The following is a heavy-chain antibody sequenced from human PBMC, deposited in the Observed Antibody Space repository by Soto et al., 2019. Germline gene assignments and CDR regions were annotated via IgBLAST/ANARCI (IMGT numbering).Heavy chain of an antibody. D-gene: IGHD5-18*01. V-gene: IGHV3-30*18. CDR2: ISYDGSNK. CDR1: GFTFSSFA. J-gene: IGHJ6*02. Sequence: QVQLVESGGGVVQPGRSLRLSCAASGFTFSSFAMHWVRQAPGKGLEWVAVISYDGSNKFYADSVKGRFTISRDSSKNTLYLQMDSLRAEDTAVYYCAKDPYSGGYYGMDIWGQGTTVTVPS. CDR3: AKDPYSGGYYGMDI.